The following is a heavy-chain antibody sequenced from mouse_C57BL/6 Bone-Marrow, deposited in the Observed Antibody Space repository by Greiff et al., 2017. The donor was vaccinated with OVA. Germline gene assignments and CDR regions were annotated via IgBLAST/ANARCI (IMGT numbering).Heavy chain of an antibody. J-gene: IGHJ4*01. CDR1: GYAFSSSW. D-gene: IGHD2-10*02. V-gene: IGHV1-82*01. CDR3: ARKGYGNYGYAMDY. CDR2: IYPGDGDT. Sequence: VQLQQSGPELVKPGASVKISCKASGYAFSSSWMNWVKQRPGKGLEWIGRIYPGDGDTNYNGKFKGKATLTADKSSSTAYMQLSSLTSEDSAVYFCARKGYGNYGYAMDYWGQGTSVTVSS.